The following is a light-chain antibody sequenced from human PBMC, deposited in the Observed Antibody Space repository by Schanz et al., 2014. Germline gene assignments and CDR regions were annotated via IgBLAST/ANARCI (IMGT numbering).Light chain of an antibody. Sequence: QSALTQPRSVSGSPGQSVTISCTGTSSDVGAYNDVSWYQQHPGKAPKLMIYDVNKRPSGVPDRFSGSKSGNTASLTISGLQPEDEADYYCSSYTSSSPWVFGGGTKLTVL. CDR3: SSYTSSSPWV. V-gene: IGLV2-11*01. CDR2: DVN. CDR1: SSDVGAYND. J-gene: IGLJ3*02.